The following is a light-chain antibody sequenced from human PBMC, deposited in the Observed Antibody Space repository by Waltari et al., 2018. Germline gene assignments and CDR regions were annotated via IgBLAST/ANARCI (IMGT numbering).Light chain of an antibody. Sequence: DIQMTQSPSSLSASVGDRVTITCRASQGINNYVAWYQVKPEKVPKLLIFAASTLRSGVSSRFSGSGYGTHFTLTISSLQPEDIASYYCQKYNSPPITFGQGTRLEIK. CDR2: AAS. CDR3: QKYNSPPIT. CDR1: QGINNY. J-gene: IGKJ5*01. V-gene: IGKV1-27*01.